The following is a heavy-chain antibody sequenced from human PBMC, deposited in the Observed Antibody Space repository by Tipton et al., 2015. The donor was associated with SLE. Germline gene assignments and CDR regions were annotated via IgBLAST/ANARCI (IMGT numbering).Heavy chain of an antibody. D-gene: IGHD4-17*01. J-gene: IGHJ4*02. V-gene: IGHV4-59*08. Sequence: TLSLTCTVSGGSISSYYWSWIRQPPGKGLEWIGYIYYSGSTNYTPSLTSRVTISVDTSKKQFSLRLSSVRAADTAVYYCARHIFPVTTGDFDYCGQGTPLTVSS. CDR3: ARHIFPVTTGDFDY. CDR1: GGSISSYY. CDR2: IYYSGST.